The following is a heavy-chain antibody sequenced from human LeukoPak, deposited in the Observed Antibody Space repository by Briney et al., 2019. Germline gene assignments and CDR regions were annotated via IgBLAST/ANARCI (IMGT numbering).Heavy chain of an antibody. J-gene: IGHJ3*02. D-gene: IGHD3-10*01. CDR3: ARIEHGSGSYYYPNDAFDI. CDR1: GYTFTNYV. Sequence: ASVKVSCKASGYTFTNYVINWVRQAPGQGPEWMGWINTNTGNPTYAQGFTGRFVLSLDTSVTTAYLQISSLKASDTAMYYCARIEHGSGSYYYPNDAFDIWGQGTMVTVSS. CDR2: INTNTGNP. V-gene: IGHV7-4-1*02.